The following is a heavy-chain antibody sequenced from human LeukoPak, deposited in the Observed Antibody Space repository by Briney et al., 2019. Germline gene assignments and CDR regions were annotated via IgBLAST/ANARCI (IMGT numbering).Heavy chain of an antibody. V-gene: IGHV3-72*01. D-gene: IGHD1-20*01. CDR1: GFSFSAHF. J-gene: IGHJ3*02. CDR2: SRNKANSYTT. Sequence: GGSLRLSCAASGFSFSAHFMDWVRQAPGKGLEWVGRSRNKANSYTTIYAASVKGRFTVSRDESQNSLYLEMNSLKAEDTAIYYCVRGYNSFDIWGQGTMVTVSS. CDR3: VRGYNSFDI.